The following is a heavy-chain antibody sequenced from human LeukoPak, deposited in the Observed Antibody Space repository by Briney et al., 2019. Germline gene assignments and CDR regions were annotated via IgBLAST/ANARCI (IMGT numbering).Heavy chain of an antibody. J-gene: IGHJ3*02. Sequence: LGESLKISCKGFGYDFNSYWIGWVRQMPGKGLEWMGIIYPGDSDARYRPSFQGQVTFSVDKSISTAYLQWSSLKASDTAMYYCARPPQQSTGFDIWGQGTMVTVSS. CDR2: IYPGDSDA. D-gene: IGHD6-13*01. V-gene: IGHV5-51*01. CDR3: ARPPQQSTGFDI. CDR1: GYDFNSYW.